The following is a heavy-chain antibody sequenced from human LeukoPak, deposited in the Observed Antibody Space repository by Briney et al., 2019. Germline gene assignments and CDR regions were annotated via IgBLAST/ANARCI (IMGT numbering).Heavy chain of an antibody. Sequence: KPSETLSLTCTVSGGSISSYYWSWIRQPPGRGLEWIGYIYYSGSTNYNPSLKSRVTISVDTSKNQFSLKVSSVTAADTAVYYCASNYYGSWSLDYWGQGNLVTVSS. CDR1: GGSISSYY. D-gene: IGHD3-10*01. CDR2: IYYSGST. CDR3: ASNYYGSWSLDY. V-gene: IGHV4-59*08. J-gene: IGHJ4*02.